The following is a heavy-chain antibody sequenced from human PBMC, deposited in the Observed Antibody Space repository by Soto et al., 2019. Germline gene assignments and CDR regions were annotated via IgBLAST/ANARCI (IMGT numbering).Heavy chain of an antibody. D-gene: IGHD2-21*02. Sequence: SETLSLTCTVSGGSISSDNYHWTWIRQSPGKGLEWIGYIYYSGSIFYNPSFKSRVTISVNTSKNQFSLQLSSVTAADTAVYFCAREDDGGDRDYYGLDVWGQGTTVTVSS. CDR3: AREDDGGDRDYYGLDV. V-gene: IGHV4-30-4*08. CDR2: IYYSGSI. CDR1: GGSISSDNYH. J-gene: IGHJ6*02.